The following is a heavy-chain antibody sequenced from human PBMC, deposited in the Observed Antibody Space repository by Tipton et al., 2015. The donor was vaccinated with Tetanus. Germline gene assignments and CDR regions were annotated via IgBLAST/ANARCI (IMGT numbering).Heavy chain of an antibody. J-gene: IGHJ3*02. CDR3: ARPARGAVTGLAPAAFDI. V-gene: IGHV4-31*03. CDR2: IYYTGTT. CDR1: GDSIRSGSHY. Sequence: TLSLTCNVSGDSIRSGSHYWNWIRQPPGKGLEWIGYIYYTGTTYYNPSLKGRVSISVDTSRNQFSLKVSSLTAADTAVYYCARPARGAVTGLAPAAFDIRGPGTVVTVSS. D-gene: IGHD6-19*01.